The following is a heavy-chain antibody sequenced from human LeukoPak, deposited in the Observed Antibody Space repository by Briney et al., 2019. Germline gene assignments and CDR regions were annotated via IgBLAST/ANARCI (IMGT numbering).Heavy chain of an antibody. D-gene: IGHD2-2*01. CDR2: IYTSGST. Sequence: SETLSLTCTVSGGSISSYYWSWIRQPAGKGLEWIGRIYTSGSTNYNPSLKSRVTMSVDTSKNQFSLKLSSVTAADTAVYYCARDLVVPAAYYYYYMDVWGKGTTVTVSS. CDR3: ARDLVVPAAYYYYYMDV. CDR1: GGSISSYY. V-gene: IGHV4-4*07. J-gene: IGHJ6*03.